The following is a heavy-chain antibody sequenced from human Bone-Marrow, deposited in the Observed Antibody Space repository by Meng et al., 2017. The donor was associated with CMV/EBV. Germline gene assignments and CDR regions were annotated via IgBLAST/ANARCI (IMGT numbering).Heavy chain of an antibody. D-gene: IGHD1-26*01. J-gene: IGHJ6*02. V-gene: IGHV3-74*01. CDR1: GFTFSSYG. CDR3: ARGGIVGARNYYGMDV. Sequence: GESLKISCAASGFTFSSYGMHWVRQAPGKGLVWVSRINSDGSSTSYADSVKGRFTISRDNAKNTLYLQTNSLRAEDTAVYYCARGGIVGARNYYGMDVWGQGTTVTVSS. CDR2: INSDGSST.